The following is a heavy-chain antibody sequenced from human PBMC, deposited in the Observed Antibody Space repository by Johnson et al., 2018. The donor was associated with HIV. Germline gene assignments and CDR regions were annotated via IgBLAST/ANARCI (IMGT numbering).Heavy chain of an antibody. D-gene: IGHD5-24*01. V-gene: IGHV3-30*02. CDR1: GFTFNNYG. CDR3: ARAYNDAFDI. CDR2: IRYDGSNK. Sequence: VQLVESGGGVVQPGRSLRLSCAASGFTFNNYGMHWVRQAPGKGLEWVAFIRYDGSNKYYADSVKGRFTISRDNSKNTLYLQMNSLRAEDTAVFYCARAYNDAFDIWGQGTMVTVSS. J-gene: IGHJ3*02.